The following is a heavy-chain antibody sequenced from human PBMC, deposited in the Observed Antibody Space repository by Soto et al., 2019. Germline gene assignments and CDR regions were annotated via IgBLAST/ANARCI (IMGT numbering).Heavy chain of an antibody. CDR3: ARGVDEYSSGRYAGPTHYFDY. V-gene: IGHV1-46*01. Sequence: GASVKVSCKASGYTFTSYYMHWVRQAPGQGLEWMGIINPSGGSTSYAQKFQGRVTMTRDTSTSTVYMELSSLRSEDTAVYYCARGVDEYSSGRYAGPTHYFDYWGQGTLVTVSS. CDR1: GYTFTSYY. J-gene: IGHJ4*02. CDR2: INPSGGST. D-gene: IGHD1-26*01.